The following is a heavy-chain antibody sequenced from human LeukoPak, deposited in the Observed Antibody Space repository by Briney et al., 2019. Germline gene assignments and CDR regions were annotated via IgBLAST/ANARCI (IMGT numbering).Heavy chain of an antibody. CDR1: GFTFSTYS. D-gene: IGHD4-11*01. CDR3: ARLVIRGIDFSNPEFDP. V-gene: IGHV3-48*01. J-gene: IGHJ5*02. CDR2: ITSSSSTM. Sequence: GGSLRLSCAASGFTFSTYSMNWVRQAPGKGLEWVSYITSSSSTMFYADSVKGRFTISRDNAENSMYLQMNNLRVEDTAVYYCARLVIRGIDFSNPEFDPWGQGTLVTVSS.